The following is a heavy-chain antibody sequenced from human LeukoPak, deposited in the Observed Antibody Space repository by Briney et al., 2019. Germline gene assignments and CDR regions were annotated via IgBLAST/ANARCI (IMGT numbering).Heavy chain of an antibody. V-gene: IGHV3-30-3*01. CDR3: ATEFIVVVRGSDLDY. Sequence: GGSLRLSCAASGFTFSSYAMHWVRQVPGKGLEWVAVISYDGSNKYYADSVKGRFTISRDNSKNTLYLQMNSLRAEDTAVYYCATEFIVVVRGSDLDYWGQGTLVTVSS. CDR2: ISYDGSNK. CDR1: GFTFSSYA. D-gene: IGHD2-15*01. J-gene: IGHJ4*02.